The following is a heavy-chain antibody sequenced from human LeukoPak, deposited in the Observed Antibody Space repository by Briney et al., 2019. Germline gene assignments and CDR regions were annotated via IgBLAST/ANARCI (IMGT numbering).Heavy chain of an antibody. V-gene: IGHV3-66*01. Sequence: GGSLRLSWAASGFAASSNNISLVRQAPGKGLEWVSVIYRGGATYYADSVKDGFTISRDISKNTLFLQMNSLRAEDTAVYFCARDGPDSLYFDNSGQGTLVTASP. CDR2: IYRGGAT. CDR1: GFAASSNN. CDR3: ARDGPDSLYFDN. D-gene: IGHD2-2*01. J-gene: IGHJ4*02.